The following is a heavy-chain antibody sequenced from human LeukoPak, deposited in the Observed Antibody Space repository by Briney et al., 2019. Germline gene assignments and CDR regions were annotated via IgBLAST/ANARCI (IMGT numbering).Heavy chain of an antibody. CDR2: ISSSSSYR. CDR1: GFTFSDYY. V-gene: IGHV3-11*06. J-gene: IGHJ4*02. Sequence: GGSLRLSCAASGFTFSDYYMSWIRQAPGKELEWVSYISSSSSYRKSADSVKGRFTISRDNAKNSLYLQVNSLRAEDTAVYYCARGTGTTAYFDYWGQGTLVTVSS. D-gene: IGHD1-1*01. CDR3: ARGTGTTAYFDY.